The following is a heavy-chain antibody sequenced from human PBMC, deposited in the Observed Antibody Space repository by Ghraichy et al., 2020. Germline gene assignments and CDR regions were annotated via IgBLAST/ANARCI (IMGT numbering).Heavy chain of an antibody. CDR1: GLTFSCCG. J-gene: IGHJ4*02. CDR3: ANFVGSDPTGRFDN. D-gene: IGHD2-21*01. Sequence: GGSLRLSCEGSGLTFSCCGMHWVRQAPGKGLEWVALIAFDGSNKFYIDSVKGRFSISRDNSKNTLYLQMNSLRVEETAIYYCANFVGSDPTGRFDNWGQGTRVTVSS. CDR2: IAFDGSNK. V-gene: IGHV3-30*02.